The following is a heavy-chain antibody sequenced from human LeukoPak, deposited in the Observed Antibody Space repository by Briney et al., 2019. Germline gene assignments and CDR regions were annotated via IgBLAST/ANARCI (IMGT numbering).Heavy chain of an antibody. CDR2: ISGSSSYI. CDR1: GFTFSSYS. Sequence: TAGGSLRLSCAASGFTFSSYSMNWVRQASGKGLEWVSSISGSSSYIYYADSVKGRFTTSIDNAKNSLYLQMNSLTAEDTDVYYCARSSLVRNNWGEGRMVTVSS. D-gene: IGHD3-10*01. J-gene: IGHJ4*02. V-gene: IGHV3-21*01. CDR3: ARSSLVRNN.